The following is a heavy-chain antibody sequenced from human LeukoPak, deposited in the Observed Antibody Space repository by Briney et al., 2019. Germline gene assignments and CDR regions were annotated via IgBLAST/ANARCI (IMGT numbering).Heavy chain of an antibody. V-gene: IGHV3-7*01. Sequence: GGSLRLSCEASGFTFSTYWMGWVRQAPGKGLEWVANIKQDGSLKYYVDSVKGRFTISRDNAKNSLYLQMNSLRAEDTALYYCARRFDYWGQGTLVTVSS. CDR3: ARRFDY. CDR1: GFTFSTYW. CDR2: IKQDGSLK. J-gene: IGHJ4*02.